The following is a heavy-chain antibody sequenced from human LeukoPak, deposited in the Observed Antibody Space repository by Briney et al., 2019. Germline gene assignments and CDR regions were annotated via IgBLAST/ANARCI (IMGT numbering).Heavy chain of an antibody. V-gene: IGHV1-69*13. J-gene: IGHJ6*03. CDR2: VIPIFGTA. D-gene: IGHD3-3*01. CDR1: GGTFSSYA. Sequence: VASVKVSCKASGGTFSSYAISWVRQAPGQGLEWMGGVIPIFGTANYAQKFQGRVTITADESTSTAYMELSSLRSEDTAVYYCARVSITIFGVLTPRSPYYYYMDVWGKGTTVTVSS. CDR3: ARVSITIFGVLTPRSPYYYYMDV.